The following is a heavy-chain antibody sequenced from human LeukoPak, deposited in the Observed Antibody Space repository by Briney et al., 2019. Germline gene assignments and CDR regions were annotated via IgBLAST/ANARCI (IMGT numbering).Heavy chain of an antibody. J-gene: IGHJ4*02. CDR1: GYTFTGYY. CDR2: INPNSGGT. V-gene: IGHV1-2*02. D-gene: IGHD3-3*01. CDR3: ARGITIFGVVIIPPDY. Sequence: ASVNVSCKASGYTFTGYYMHWVRQAPGQGLEWMGWINPNSGGTNYAQKFQGRVTMTRDTSISTAYMELSRLRSDDTAVYYCARGITIFGVVIIPPDYWGQGTLVTVSS.